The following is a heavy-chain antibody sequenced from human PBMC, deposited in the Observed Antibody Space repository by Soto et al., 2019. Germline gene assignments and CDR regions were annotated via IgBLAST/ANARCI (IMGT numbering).Heavy chain of an antibody. J-gene: IGHJ5*02. V-gene: IGHV4-59*01. D-gene: IGHD5-18*01. CDR2: IYYSGST. Sequence: ASETLSLTCTVSGVSISSYYWSWIRQPPGKGLEWIGYIYYSGSTNYNPSLKSRVTIPVDTSKNQFSLKLSSVTAADTAVYYCARLGNVDTAVWFDPWGQGTLVTVSS. CDR1: GVSISSYY. CDR3: ARLGNVDTAVWFDP.